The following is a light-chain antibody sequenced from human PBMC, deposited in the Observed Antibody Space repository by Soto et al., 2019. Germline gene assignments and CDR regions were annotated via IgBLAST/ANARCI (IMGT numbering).Light chain of an antibody. CDR2: EVS. V-gene: IGLV2-14*01. CDR1: SSDVGGYNY. J-gene: IGLJ1*01. Sequence: QSVLAQPASVSGSPGQSITLSCTGTSSDVGGYNYVSWYQQHPGKAPKLMIYEVSNRPSGVSNRFSGSKSGNTASLTISGLQAEDEADYYCNSYASSGTLGFGTGTKVT. CDR3: NSYASSGTLG.